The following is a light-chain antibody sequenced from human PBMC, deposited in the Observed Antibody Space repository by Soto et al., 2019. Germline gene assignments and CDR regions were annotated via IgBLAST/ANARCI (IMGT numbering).Light chain of an antibody. V-gene: IGLV4-69*01. CDR3: QSWDTGIQV. J-gene: IGLJ2*01. CDR1: SGHSSYA. CDR2: LNSDGSG. Sequence: QAVVTQSPSASASLGASVKLTCSLSSGHSSYAIAWLQQQPEKGPRYLMRLNSDGSGNNGDGIPDRFSGSSSGAERYLTISSLQFEDEADYYCQSWDTGIQVFGGGTKVTVL.